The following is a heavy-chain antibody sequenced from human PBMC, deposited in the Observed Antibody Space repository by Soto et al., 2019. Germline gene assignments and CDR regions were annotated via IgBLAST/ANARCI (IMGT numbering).Heavy chain of an antibody. CDR2: ISSSSSYI. D-gene: IGHD2-15*01. J-gene: IGHJ4*02. CDR3: ARVRPYCSGGSCLLDY. V-gene: IGHV3-21*01. Sequence: PGGSLRLSCAASGFTFSSYSMNWVRQAPGKGLEWVSSISSSSSYIYYADSVKGRFTISRDNAKNSLYLQMNSLRAEDTAVYYCARVRPYCSGGSCLLDYWGQGTLVTVSS. CDR1: GFTFSSYS.